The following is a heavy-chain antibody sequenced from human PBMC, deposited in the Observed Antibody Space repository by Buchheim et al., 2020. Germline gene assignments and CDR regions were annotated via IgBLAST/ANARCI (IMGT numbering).Heavy chain of an antibody. CDR2: ISISGSSS. V-gene: IGHV3-23*01. Sequence: EVQLLESGGGLVQPGGSLRLSCVASGFTFNNYAMIWVRQAPGKGLEWVSSISISGSSSHYADSVEGRFTISRDNSRNTLFLEMSSLRVDDTAIYDCAKGGGTYYYVDCWGQGTL. D-gene: IGHD3-10*01. CDR1: GFTFNNYA. J-gene: IGHJ4*02. CDR3: AKGGGTYYYVDC.